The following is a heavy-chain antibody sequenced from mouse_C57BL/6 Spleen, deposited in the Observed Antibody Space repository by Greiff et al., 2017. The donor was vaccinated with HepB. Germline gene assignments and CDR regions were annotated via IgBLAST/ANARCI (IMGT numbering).Heavy chain of an antibody. CDR1: GYTFTSYW. V-gene: IGHV1-53*01. Sequence: QVQLQQPGTELVKPGASVKLSCKASGYTFTSYWMHWVKQGPGQGLEWIGNINPSNGGTNYNEKFKSKATLTVDKSSSTAYMQLSSLTSEDSAVYYCARGDGYFAWFAYWGQGTLVTVSA. J-gene: IGHJ3*01. CDR3: ARGDGYFAWFAY. CDR2: INPSNGGT. D-gene: IGHD2-3*01.